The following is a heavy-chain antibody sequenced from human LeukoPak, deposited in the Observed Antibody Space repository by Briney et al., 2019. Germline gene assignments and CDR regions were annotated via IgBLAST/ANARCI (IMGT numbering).Heavy chain of an antibody. J-gene: IGHJ6*02. CDR1: GYTFTSYD. Sequence: GASVKVSCKASGYTFTSYDINWVRQATGQGLEWMGWMNPNSGNTGYAQKFQGRVTMTRNTPISTAYMELSSLRSEDTAVYYCARGSIAAAGTVGYYYYGMDVWGQGTTVTVSS. CDR2: MNPNSGNT. D-gene: IGHD6-13*01. CDR3: ARGSIAAAGTVGYYYYGMDV. V-gene: IGHV1-8*01.